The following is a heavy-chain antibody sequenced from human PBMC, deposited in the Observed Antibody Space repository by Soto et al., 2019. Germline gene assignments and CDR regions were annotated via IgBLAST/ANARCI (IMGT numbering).Heavy chain of an antibody. CDR1: GGTFSSYA. V-gene: IGHV1-69*13. CDR2: IIPIFGTA. J-gene: IGHJ6*02. CDR3: ARDSGSFYVYDGYYYYYGMDV. Sequence: SVKVSCKASGGTFSSYAISWVRQAPGQGLEWMGGIIPIFGTANYAQKFQGRVTITADESTSTAYMELSSLRSEDTAVYYCARDSGSFYVYDGYYYYYGMDVWGQGNTV. D-gene: IGHD2-15*01.